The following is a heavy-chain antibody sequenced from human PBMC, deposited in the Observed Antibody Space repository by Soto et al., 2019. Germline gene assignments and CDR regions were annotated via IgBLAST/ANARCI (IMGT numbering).Heavy chain of an antibody. CDR2: ISGGDDTL. V-gene: IGHV3-48*03. J-gene: IGHJ4*02. CDR1: GLTLSGYE. Sequence: EVQLLESGGGLVRPGGSLRLSCTVSGLTLSGYEMSWVRQAPGKGLEWISYISGGDDTLYNTDAVQGRFTVSRDNNKNSVYLQMGSLRAEDTAIYYCAKDAGNEESLFDYWGQGTLVTVSS. CDR3: AKDAGNEESLFDY.